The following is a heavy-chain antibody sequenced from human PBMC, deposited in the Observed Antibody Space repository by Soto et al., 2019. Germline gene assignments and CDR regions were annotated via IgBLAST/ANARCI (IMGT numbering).Heavy chain of an antibody. J-gene: IGHJ6*02. V-gene: IGHV3-15*01. Sequence: EVQLVESGGGLVKPGGSLRLSCAAFGFIFGTAWMTWFRKAPGKGLEWVARIKSKTDGGTTDYPAPMKGRFTMARDDSKNTLYLQMNSLKTEDTAVYYCTRPTPLDILTGYSPIRYYYYGMDVWGQGTTVTVSS. CDR1: GFIFGTAW. CDR3: TRPTPLDILTGYSPIRYYYYGMDV. D-gene: IGHD3-9*01. CDR2: IKSKTDGGTT.